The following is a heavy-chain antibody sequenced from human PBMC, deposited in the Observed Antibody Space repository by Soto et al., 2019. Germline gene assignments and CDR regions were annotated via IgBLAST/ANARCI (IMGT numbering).Heavy chain of an antibody. Sequence: GASVKVACKASGFTFTSSAVQWVRQSRGQRLEWIGWIVVGSGDTDDAQKFQERVTSTRDMSTSTAYMELSSLRSEDTAVSYCAAPTSGSLEWLTGMDVWGQGTRVTVSS. J-gene: IGHJ6*01. V-gene: IGHV1-58*01. D-gene: IGHD3-3*01. CDR2: IVVGSGDT. CDR3: AAPTSGSLEWLTGMDV. CDR1: GFTFTSSA.